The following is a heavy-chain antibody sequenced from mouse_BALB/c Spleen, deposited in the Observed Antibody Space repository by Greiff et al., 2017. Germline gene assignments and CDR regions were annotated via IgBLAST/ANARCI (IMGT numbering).Heavy chain of an antibody. CDR3: ARVYGSYWYFDV. V-gene: IGHV3-6*02. CDR1: GYSITSGYY. D-gene: IGHD2-2*01. J-gene: IGHJ1*01. CDR2: ISYDGSN. Sequence: VQLQQSGPGLVKPSQSLSLTCSVTGYSITSGYYWNWIRQFPGNKLEWMGYISYDGSNNYNPSLKNRISITRDTSKNQFFLKLNSVTTEDTATYYCARVYGSYWYFDVWGAGTTVTVSS.